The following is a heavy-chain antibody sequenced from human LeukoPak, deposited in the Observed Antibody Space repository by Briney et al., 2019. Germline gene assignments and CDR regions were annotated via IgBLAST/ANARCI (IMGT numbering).Heavy chain of an antibody. V-gene: IGHV3-49*04. D-gene: IGHD1-26*01. Sequence: PGRPLRLSCRASGFTFGDYAISWVRRAPGKGRGGVGCIRSIAHGGTTEYAASVKGRFTISREDSNSITYLQMNSLKTEDTAVYYCTRASYEVGWELPNLNFDYWGQGTLVTVSS. CDR1: GFTFGDYA. CDR3: TRASYEVGWELPNLNFDY. CDR2: IRSIAHGGTT. J-gene: IGHJ4*02.